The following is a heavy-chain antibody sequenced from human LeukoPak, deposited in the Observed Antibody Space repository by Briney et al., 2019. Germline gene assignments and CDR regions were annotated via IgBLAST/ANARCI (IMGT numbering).Heavy chain of an antibody. CDR2: IYYSGST. CDR3: ARSGSYSGICDY. Sequence: SETLSLTCIVSGGSINNYYGSWIRQPPGKGLEWIGYIYYSGSTNYNPSLKSRVTISVDTSKNQFSLNLTSVTPADTAVYYCARSGSYSGICDYWGQGTLVTVSS. CDR1: GGSINNYY. D-gene: IGHD1-26*01. J-gene: IGHJ4*02. V-gene: IGHV4-59*01.